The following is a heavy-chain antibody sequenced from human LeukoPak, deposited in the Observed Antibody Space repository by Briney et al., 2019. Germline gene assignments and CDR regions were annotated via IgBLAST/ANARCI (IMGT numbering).Heavy chain of an antibody. Sequence: SETLSLTCTVSGGSISSDGYHWGWIRQPPGKGLEWIGYIYHDGSTYYNPSLKSRVTISVDTSKNQFSLKLSSVTAADTAVYYCARDTAYDFWSGYPGAFDIWGQGTMVTVSS. CDR1: GGSISSDGYH. D-gene: IGHD3-3*01. J-gene: IGHJ3*02. V-gene: IGHV4-61*08. CDR2: IYHDGST. CDR3: ARDTAYDFWSGYPGAFDI.